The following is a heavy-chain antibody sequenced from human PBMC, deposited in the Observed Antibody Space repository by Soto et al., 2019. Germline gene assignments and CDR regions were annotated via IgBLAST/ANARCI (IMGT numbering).Heavy chain of an antibody. Sequence: QLQLQESGSGLVKPSQTLSLTCAVSGGSISSGGYSWSWIRQPPGKGLEWIGYIYHSGSTYYNPSPQCLFTLSVDRSKNQFSLKLTSVSASYTAVDYYARVQGPWGQGTLVTVSS. J-gene: IGHJ5*02. CDR2: IYHSGST. V-gene: IGHV4-30-2*01. CDR3: ARVQGP. CDR1: GGSISSGGYS.